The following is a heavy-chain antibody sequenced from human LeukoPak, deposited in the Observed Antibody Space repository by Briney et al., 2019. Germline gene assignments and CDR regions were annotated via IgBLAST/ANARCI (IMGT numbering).Heavy chain of an antibody. J-gene: IGHJ4*02. V-gene: IGHV4-38-2*02. D-gene: IGHD4-23*01. CDR1: GYSISSGYY. CDR3: ARDRSVYGGNPDY. Sequence: SETLSLTCTVSGYSISSGYYWGWIRQPPGKGLEWIGSIYHSGSTYCNPSLKSRVTISVDTSKNQFSLKLSSVTAADTAVYYCARDRSVYGGNPDYWGQGTLVTVSS. CDR2: IYHSGST.